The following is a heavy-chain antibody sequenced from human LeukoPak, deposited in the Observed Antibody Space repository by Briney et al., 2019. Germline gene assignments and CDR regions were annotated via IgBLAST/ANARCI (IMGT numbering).Heavy chain of an antibody. CDR3: ARDNSGVTTPLGNWFDP. V-gene: IGHV3-20*04. Sequence: GGSLRLSCAASGFTFDDYGMSWFRQAPGKGLEWVSGINWNGGSTGYADSVKGRFTISRDNAKNSLYLQMNSLRAEDTALYYCARDNSGVTTPLGNWFDPWGQGTLVTVSS. CDR2: INWNGGST. J-gene: IGHJ5*02. CDR1: GFTFDDYG. D-gene: IGHD4-11*01.